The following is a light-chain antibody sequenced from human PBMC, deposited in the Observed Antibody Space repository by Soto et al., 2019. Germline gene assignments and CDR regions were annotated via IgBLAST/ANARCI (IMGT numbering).Light chain of an antibody. V-gene: IGLV2-14*01. CDR1: STDVGGYNY. Sequence: QSVLTQPASVSGSPGQSITISCTGTSTDVGGYNYVSWFQQHPGEAPKLMIYEVSNRPSGVSNRFSGSKSGNTASLTISGLQAEDEADYYCSSYTTTSTHVFGTGTKVT. CDR3: SSYTTTSTHV. CDR2: EVS. J-gene: IGLJ1*01.